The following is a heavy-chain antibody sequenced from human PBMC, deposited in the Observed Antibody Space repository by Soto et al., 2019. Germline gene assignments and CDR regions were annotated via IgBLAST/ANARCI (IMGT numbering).Heavy chain of an antibody. V-gene: IGHV4-34*01. J-gene: IGHJ6*03. CDR1: GGSFSGYY. D-gene: IGHD2-15*01. CDR3: ARGRNQRGVVVVAATRYYYYYMDV. Sequence: SETLSLTCAVYGGSFSGYYWSWIRQPPGKGLEWIGEINHSGSTNYNPSLKSRVTISVDTSKNQFSLNLSSVTAADTAVYYCARGRNQRGVVVVAATRYYYYYMDVWGKGTTVT. CDR2: INHSGST.